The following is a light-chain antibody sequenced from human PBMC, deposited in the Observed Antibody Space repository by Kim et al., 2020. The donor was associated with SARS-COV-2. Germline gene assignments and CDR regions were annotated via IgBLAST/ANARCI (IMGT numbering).Light chain of an antibody. CDR1: QDVETK. CDR2: DAS. CDR3: QQRSTWPRT. J-gene: IGKJ2*01. Sequence: ETVLTQSPDTLSLSPGDRVTLSCRASQDVETKLGWYQHKPGQSPRLLIFDASKRASGVPARFSGSGSGTEFTLTISSLEPEDFVFYYCQQRSTWPRTFGQGTKLEI. V-gene: IGKV3-11*01.